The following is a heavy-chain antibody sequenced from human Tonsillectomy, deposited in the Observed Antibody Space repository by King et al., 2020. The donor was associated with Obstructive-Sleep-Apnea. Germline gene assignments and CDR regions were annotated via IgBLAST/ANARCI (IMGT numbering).Heavy chain of an antibody. D-gene: IGHD5-18*01. CDR1: GYTFTGDY. Sequence: QLVQSGAEVKKRGASVKVSCKASGYTFTGDYMHWVRQAPGQGLEWMGWINAKSGGTNYAQKFQGRVTMTRETSISTAYMELSRLRFDDTAIYYCASRPDTAMLYFFDFWGQGTLVTVSS. J-gene: IGHJ4*02. CDR3: ASRPDTAMLYFFDF. CDR2: INAKSGGT. V-gene: IGHV1-2*02.